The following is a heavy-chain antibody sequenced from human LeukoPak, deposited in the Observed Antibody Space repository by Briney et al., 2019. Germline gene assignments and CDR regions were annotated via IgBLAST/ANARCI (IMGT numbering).Heavy chain of an antibody. Sequence: PGGSLRLSCAASGFTFSSYAMSWVRQAPGKGLEWVSAISGNGGSTYYADSVKGRFTISRDNSKNTLYLQVNSLRAEDTAVYYCAKDRVSVHYYDSSGYYYFDYWGQGTLVTVSS. CDR2: ISGNGGST. CDR1: GFTFSSYA. D-gene: IGHD3-22*01. V-gene: IGHV3-23*01. CDR3: AKDRVSVHYYDSSGYYYFDY. J-gene: IGHJ4*02.